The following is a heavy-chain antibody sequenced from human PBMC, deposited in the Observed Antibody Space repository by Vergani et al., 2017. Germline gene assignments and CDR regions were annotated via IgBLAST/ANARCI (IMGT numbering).Heavy chain of an antibody. D-gene: IGHD3-10*01. CDR3: ARGVXDYYGSGSYYNCNY. CDR1: GFTFDDYG. CDR2: INWNGGST. V-gene: IGHV3-20*04. J-gene: IGHJ4*02. Sequence: EVQLVESGGGVVRPGGSLRLSCAASGFTFDDYGMSWVRQAPGKGLEWVSGINWNGGSTGYADSVKGRFTISRDNAKNSLYLQMNSLRAEDTALYYCARGVXDYYGSGSYYNCNYWSQGTLVTVSS.